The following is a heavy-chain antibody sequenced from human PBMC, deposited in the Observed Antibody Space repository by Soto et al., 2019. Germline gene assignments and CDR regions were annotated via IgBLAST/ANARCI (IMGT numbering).Heavy chain of an antibody. Sequence: QVQLVESGGGVVQPGASLRLSCAASGCRFSGFAMHWVRQAPGKGLEWVAVISFDGSEKFYVDSVKGRFSISRDDFHSTVFLQMDSLRPEDTGVYYCARDLGGYVHLWDKSNYWGQGTLVNVSS. CDR2: ISFDGSEK. J-gene: IGHJ4*02. D-gene: IGHD5-12*01. CDR1: GCRFSGFA. CDR3: ARDLGGYVHLWDKSNY. V-gene: IGHV3-30*04.